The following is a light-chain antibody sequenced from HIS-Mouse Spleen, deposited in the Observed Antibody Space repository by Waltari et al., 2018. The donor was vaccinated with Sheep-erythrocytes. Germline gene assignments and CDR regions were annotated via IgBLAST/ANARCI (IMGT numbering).Light chain of an antibody. CDR3: CSYAGSSTPWV. CDR1: AGDVGSINF. Sequence: QPPLPSPASFSGPPGRPIPSPCLGPAGDVGSINFSSGYQQHPAKAPNLMVYEGSKRPSGVSTRFSGSKSGNTASLTISGLQAEDEADYYCCSYAGSSTPWVFGGGTKLTVL. CDR2: EGS. V-gene: IGLV2-23*01. J-gene: IGLJ3*02.